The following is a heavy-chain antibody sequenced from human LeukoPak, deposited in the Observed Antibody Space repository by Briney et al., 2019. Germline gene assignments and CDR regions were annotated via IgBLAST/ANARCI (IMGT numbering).Heavy chain of an antibody. CDR1: GYTFTSYA. CDR2: INAGNGNT. J-gene: IGHJ6*02. CDR3: ARKLVVVAATPDYYGMDV. Sequence: RASVKVSCKASGYTFTSYAMHWVRQAPGQRLEWMGWINAGNGNTKYSQKFQGRVTITRDTSASTAYMELSSLRSEDTAVYYCARKLVVVAATPDYYGMDVWGQGTTVTVSS. D-gene: IGHD2-15*01. V-gene: IGHV1-3*01.